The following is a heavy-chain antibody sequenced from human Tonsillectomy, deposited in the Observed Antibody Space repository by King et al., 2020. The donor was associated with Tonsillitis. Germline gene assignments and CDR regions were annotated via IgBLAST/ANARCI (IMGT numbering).Heavy chain of an antibody. J-gene: IGHJ4*02. CDR2: IYTSGRT. V-gene: IGHV4-61*02. D-gene: IGHD5-18*01. CDR3: ARGYSYGSEEFDY. CDR1: GGSISSGSDY. Sequence: VQLQESGPGLVKPSQTLSLTCTVSGGSISSGSDYWSWIRQPPGKGLEWIGRIYTSGRTNYNPTLKSRVTMLVDTSKNQFSLKLSSVTAADTAVYYCARGYSYGSEEFDYWGQGTLVTVSS.